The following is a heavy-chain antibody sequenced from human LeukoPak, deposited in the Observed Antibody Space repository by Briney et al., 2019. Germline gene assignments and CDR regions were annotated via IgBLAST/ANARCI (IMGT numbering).Heavy chain of an antibody. J-gene: IGHJ4*02. CDR1: GYTCTSYG. V-gene: IGHV1-18*01. D-gene: IGHD6-13*01. CDR2: ISAYNGNT. Sequence: ASVKVSCKASGYTCTSYGISSVRQAPGQGLEWMGWISAYNGNTNYAQKLQGRVTMTTDTSTSTAYMELRSLRSDDTAVYYCARDGSSSWYDREGADYWRQGTLVTVSS. CDR3: ARDGSSSWYDREGADY.